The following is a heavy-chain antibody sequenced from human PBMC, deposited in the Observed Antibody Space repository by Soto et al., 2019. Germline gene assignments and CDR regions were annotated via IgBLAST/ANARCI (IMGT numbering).Heavy chain of an antibody. Sequence: GGSLRLSCAASGFMFSAYWMSWVRQAPGKGLEWVANIHGDGGKIYYVDSVKGRFTISRDNAKRSLYLQMKSLRAEDTAVYYCARDSGWAYSFDYWGQGALVTVSS. CDR2: IHGDGGKI. D-gene: IGHD6-19*01. V-gene: IGHV3-7*01. J-gene: IGHJ4*02. CDR1: GFMFSAYW. CDR3: ARDSGWAYSFDY.